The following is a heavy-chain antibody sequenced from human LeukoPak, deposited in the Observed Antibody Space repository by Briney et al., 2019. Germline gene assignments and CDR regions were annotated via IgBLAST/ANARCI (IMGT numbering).Heavy chain of an antibody. Sequence: ASVKVSCKASGGTFSSYTISWVRQAPGQGLEWMGRIIPILGIANYAQKFQGRVTITADKSTSTAYMELSSLRSEDTAVYYCAREKTGTKYYFDYRGQGTLFSVSS. J-gene: IGHJ4*02. CDR3: AREKTGTKYYFDY. CDR2: IIPILGIA. CDR1: GGTFSSYT. V-gene: IGHV1-69*04. D-gene: IGHD1-7*01.